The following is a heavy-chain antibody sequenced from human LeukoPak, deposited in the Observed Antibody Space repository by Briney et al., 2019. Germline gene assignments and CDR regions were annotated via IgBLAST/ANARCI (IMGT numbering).Heavy chain of an antibody. CDR1: GYTFTDYY. Sequence: ASVKVSCKVSGYTFTDYYMHWVQQAPGKGLEWMGLVDPEDGETIYAEKFQGRVTITADTSTDTAYMELSSLRSEDTAVYYCAIPHRGTYILGATDFDYWGQGTLVTVSS. J-gene: IGHJ4*02. V-gene: IGHV1-69-2*01. CDR3: AIPHRGTYILGATDFDY. CDR2: VDPEDGET. D-gene: IGHD1-26*01.